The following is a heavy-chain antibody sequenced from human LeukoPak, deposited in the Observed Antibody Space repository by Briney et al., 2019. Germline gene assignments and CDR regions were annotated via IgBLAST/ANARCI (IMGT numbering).Heavy chain of an antibody. CDR3: AKDHPNWAIDY. V-gene: IGHV3-30*02. D-gene: IGHD1-1*01. Sequence: GGSLRLSCGASGLTSSTYGIHWVRQAPGKGLEWVAFIRYDGTNKFYADSVKGRFTISRDNSKNTLYLQMNSLRAEDTAVYYCAKDHPNWAIDYWGQGTLVAVSS. CDR2: IRYDGTNK. CDR1: GLTSSTYG. J-gene: IGHJ4*02.